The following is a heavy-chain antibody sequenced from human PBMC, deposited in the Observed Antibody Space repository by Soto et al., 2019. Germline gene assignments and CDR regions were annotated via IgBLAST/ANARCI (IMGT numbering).Heavy chain of an antibody. V-gene: IGHV1-58*01. CDR3: AAGYSSSWYVGY. J-gene: IGHJ4*02. CDR1: GFTFTSSA. CDR2: IVVGSGNT. Sequence: GASVKVSCTASGFTFTSSAVQWVRQARGQRLEWIGWIVVGSGNTNYAQKFRERVTITRDMSTSTAYMELSSLRSEDTAVYYCAAGYSSSWYVGYWGQGTLVTVSS. D-gene: IGHD6-13*01.